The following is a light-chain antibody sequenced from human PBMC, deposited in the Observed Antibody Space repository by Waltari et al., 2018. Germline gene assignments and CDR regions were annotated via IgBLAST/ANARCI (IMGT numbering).Light chain of an antibody. CDR3: QASDDTGTYWV. CDR2: KDI. Sequence: SYELTQPPSVSVSPGQTARITCSGDALPKQYVYWYQQKPGQAPVVVIYKDIERPSEIPDRFSGSTSGTIVTLTISGVQAEDEADYYCQASDDTGTYWVFGGGTKLTVL. V-gene: IGLV3-25*03. J-gene: IGLJ3*02. CDR1: ALPKQY.